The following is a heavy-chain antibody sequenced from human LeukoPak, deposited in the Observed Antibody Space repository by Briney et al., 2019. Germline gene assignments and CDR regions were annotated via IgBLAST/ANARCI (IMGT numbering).Heavy chain of an antibody. CDR3: ARGEYSSYYMDV. CDR2: INPNSGGT. J-gene: IGHJ6*03. D-gene: IGHD5-18*01. V-gene: IGHV1-2*02. CDR1: GYTFTGYY. Sequence: ASVKVSCKASGYTFTGYYMHWVRQAPGQGLEWMGWINPNSGGTNYAQKFQGRVTMTRDTSISTAIMELSRLRSDDTAVYYCARGEYSSYYMDVWGKGTTVTVSS.